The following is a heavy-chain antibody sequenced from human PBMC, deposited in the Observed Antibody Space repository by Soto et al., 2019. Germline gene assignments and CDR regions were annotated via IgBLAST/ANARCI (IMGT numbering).Heavy chain of an antibody. CDR3: ARGTAPAAAAYDY. CDR1: GGSFSGYY. Sequence: LSLTCAVYGGSFSGYYWSWIRQPPGKGLEWIGEINHSGSTNYNPSLKSRVTISVDTSKNQFSLKLSSVTAADTAVYYCARGTAPAAAAYDYWGQGTLVTVS. V-gene: IGHV4-34*01. CDR2: INHSGST. J-gene: IGHJ4*02. D-gene: IGHD6-13*01.